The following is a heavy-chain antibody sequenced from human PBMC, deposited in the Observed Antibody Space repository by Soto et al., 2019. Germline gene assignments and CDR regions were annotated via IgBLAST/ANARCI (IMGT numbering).Heavy chain of an antibody. CDR2: ISAYNGNT. CDR3: ARGGLHPVRSGYYGMDV. Sequence: ASVKVSCKASGYTFTSYGISWVRQAPGQGLEWMGWISAYNGNTNYAQKLQGRVTMTTDTSTSTAYTELRSLRYDDTAVYYCARGGLHPVRSGYYGMDVWGQGTTVTVSS. D-gene: IGHD4-4*01. CDR1: GYTFTSYG. V-gene: IGHV1-18*04. J-gene: IGHJ6*02.